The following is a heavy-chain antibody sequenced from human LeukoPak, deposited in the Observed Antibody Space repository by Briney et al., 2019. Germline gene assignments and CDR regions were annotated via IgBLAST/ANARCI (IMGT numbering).Heavy chain of an antibody. J-gene: IGHJ4*02. CDR1: GLDVSDNY. CDR3: ARDFGGLDY. D-gene: IGHD4-23*01. Sequence: PGGSLRLSCAASGLDVSDNYMTWVRQAPGKGLEWVPVIYSGGNTYYADSVKGRFTISRDSAKNTLYLQMNSLRPEDTAVYFCARDFGGLDYWGQGTLVTVSS. CDR2: IYSGGNT. V-gene: IGHV3-66*02.